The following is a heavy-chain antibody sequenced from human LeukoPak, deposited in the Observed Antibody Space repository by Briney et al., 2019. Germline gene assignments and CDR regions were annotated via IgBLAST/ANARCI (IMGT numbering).Heavy chain of an antibody. Sequence: GGSLRLSCAASGFTVSSNYMSWVRQAPGKGLEWVSVIYSGGSTYYADSVKGRFTISRDNSKNTLYLQMNSLRAEDTAVYYCARGRRDDYVWGSSFDYWGQGTLVTVSS. CDR3: ARGRRDDYVWGSSFDY. J-gene: IGHJ4*02. D-gene: IGHD3-16*01. CDR1: GFTVSSNY. V-gene: IGHV3-53*01. CDR2: IYSGGST.